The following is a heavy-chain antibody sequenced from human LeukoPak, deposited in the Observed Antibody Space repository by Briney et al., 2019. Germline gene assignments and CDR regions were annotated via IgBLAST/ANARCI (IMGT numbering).Heavy chain of an antibody. CDR2: ISYDGSNK. Sequence: GRSLRLSCAASGFTFSSYGMHWVRQAPGKGLEWVAVISYDGSNKYYADSVKGRFTISRDNSKNTLYLQMNSLRAEDTAVYYCPAGSGPWGEYAFDIWGQGTMVTVSS. CDR3: PAGSGPWGEYAFDI. V-gene: IGHV3-30*03. CDR1: GFTFSSYG. D-gene: IGHD1-26*01. J-gene: IGHJ3*02.